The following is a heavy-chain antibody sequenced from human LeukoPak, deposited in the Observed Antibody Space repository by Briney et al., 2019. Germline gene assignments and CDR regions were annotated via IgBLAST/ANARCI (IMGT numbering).Heavy chain of an antibody. CDR2: IIPILGIA. CDR3: ARAHYYDSRYNWFDP. J-gene: IGHJ5*02. CDR1: GGTFSSYT. D-gene: IGHD3-22*01. V-gene: IGHV1-69*02. Sequence: SVKVSCKASGGTFSSYTISWVRQAPGQGLEWMGRIIPILGIANYAQKFQGRVTITADKSTSTAYMELSSLRSEDTAVYCCARAHYYDSRYNWFDPWGQGTLVTVSS.